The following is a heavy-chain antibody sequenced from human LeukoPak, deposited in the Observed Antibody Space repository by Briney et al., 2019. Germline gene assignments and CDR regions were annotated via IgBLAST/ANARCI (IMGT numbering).Heavy chain of an antibody. CDR3: ANDLWSTVTNF. D-gene: IGHD3/OR15-3a*01. Sequence: PGGSLRLSCAASGFTFSSYSMNWVRQAPGKGLEWVSSISSSSSYIYYADSLKGRFTISRDNAKNSLYLQMNSLRAEDTALYYCANDLWSTVTNFWGQGTLVTVSS. CDR1: GFTFSSYS. J-gene: IGHJ4*02. V-gene: IGHV3-21*04. CDR2: ISSSSSYI.